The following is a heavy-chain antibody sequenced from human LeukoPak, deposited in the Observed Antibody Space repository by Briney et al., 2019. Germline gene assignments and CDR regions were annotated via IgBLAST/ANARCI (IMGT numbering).Heavy chain of an antibody. CDR3: ARDRPHCSSTSCYGRWFDP. CDR2: INTNTGNP. Sequence: ASVKVSCKASGYTFTSYAMNWVRQAPGQGLEWMGWINTNTGNPTYAQGFTGRFVFSLDTSVSTAYLQISSLKAEDTAVYYCARDRPHCSSTSCYGRWFDPWGQGTLVTVSS. V-gene: IGHV7-4-1*02. CDR1: GYTFTSYA. J-gene: IGHJ5*02. D-gene: IGHD2-2*01.